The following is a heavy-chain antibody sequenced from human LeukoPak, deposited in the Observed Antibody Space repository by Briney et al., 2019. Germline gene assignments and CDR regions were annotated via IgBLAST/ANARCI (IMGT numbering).Heavy chain of an antibody. CDR2: ISSSSSSYI. D-gene: IGHD1-1*01. J-gene: IGHJ4*02. V-gene: IGHV3-21*04. CDR3: VKLRTGTATNFDY. Sequence: GGSLRLSCAASGFTFSSYSMNWVRQAPGKGLEWVSSISSSSSSYIYYADSVKGRFTISRDNAKNSLYLQMNSLRAEDTAIYYCVKLRTGTATNFDYWGQGTLVTVSS. CDR1: GFTFSSYS.